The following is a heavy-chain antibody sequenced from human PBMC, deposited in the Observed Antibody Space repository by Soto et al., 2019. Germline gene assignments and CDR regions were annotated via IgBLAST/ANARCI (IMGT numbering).Heavy chain of an antibody. CDR3: AKDRESYTYDILTGYPDY. CDR1: GFTFSSYA. J-gene: IGHJ4*02. Sequence: EVQLLESGGGLVQPGGSLRLSCAASGFTFSSYAMSWVRQAPGKGLEWVSAISGSGGSTYYADSVKGRFTISRDNSKNTLYLQMNSLRAEDTAVYYCAKDRESYTYDILTGYPDYWGQGTLVTVSS. D-gene: IGHD3-9*01. V-gene: IGHV3-23*01. CDR2: ISGSGGST.